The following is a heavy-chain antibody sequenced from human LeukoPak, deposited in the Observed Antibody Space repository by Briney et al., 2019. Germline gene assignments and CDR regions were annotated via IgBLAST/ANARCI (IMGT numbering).Heavy chain of an antibody. V-gene: IGHV4-59*08. CDR3: ARQGRYFDWNV. CDR1: GGSFSGYY. J-gene: IGHJ6*02. Sequence: PSETLSLTCAVYGGSFSGYYWSWIRQPPGKGLEWIGYIYYSGSTNYNPSLKSRVTISVDTSKNQFSLKLSSVTAADTAVYYCARQGRYFDWNVWGQGTTVTVSS. CDR2: IYYSGST. D-gene: IGHD3-9*01.